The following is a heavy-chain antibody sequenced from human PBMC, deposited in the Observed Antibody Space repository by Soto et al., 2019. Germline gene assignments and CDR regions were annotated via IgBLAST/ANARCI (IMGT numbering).Heavy chain of an antibody. V-gene: IGHV3-30*03. CDR1: GFTFNTYA. CDR2: MSYHGINI. CDR3: AREHPCPDRSICPPTPDY. Sequence: PGGSLRLSCVASGFTFNTYAMHWVRQAPGKGLEWVALMSYHGINIYYAASIKGRFTIARDNSRDTLYLQMNSLRPDDTAIYYCAREHPCPDRSICPPTPDYWGQGTLVTASS. D-gene: IGHD4-4*01. J-gene: IGHJ4*02.